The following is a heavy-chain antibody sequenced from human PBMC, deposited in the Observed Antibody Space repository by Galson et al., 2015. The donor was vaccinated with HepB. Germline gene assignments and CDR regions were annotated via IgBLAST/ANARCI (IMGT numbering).Heavy chain of an antibody. D-gene: IGHD4-17*01. J-gene: IGHJ4*02. CDR1: GFTFSDYY. CDR2: ISSSTTYT. Sequence: SLRLSCAASGFTFSDYYMSWIRQAPGKGLEWISYISSSTTYTNYADSVKGRFTISRDNAKNSLYLKMNSLRAEDAAVYYCARVADVDYGDHSHFDYWGQGTLVTVSS. V-gene: IGHV3-11*06. CDR3: ARVADVDYGDHSHFDY.